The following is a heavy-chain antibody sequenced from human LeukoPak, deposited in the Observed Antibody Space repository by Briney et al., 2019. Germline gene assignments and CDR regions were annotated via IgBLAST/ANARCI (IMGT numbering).Heavy chain of an antibody. V-gene: IGHV4-39*01. CDR1: GGSINSSSYY. J-gene: IGHJ5*02. CDR3: ARHLSVVVA. CDR2: LYYSGNT. D-gene: IGHD2-15*01. Sequence: SETLSLTCTVSGGSINSSSYYWGWIRQPPGKGLEWIGSLYYSGNTYYSPSLKSRVTISVDTSKNLFSLKLNSVTAADTAVYYRARHLSVVVAWDQGTLVTVSS.